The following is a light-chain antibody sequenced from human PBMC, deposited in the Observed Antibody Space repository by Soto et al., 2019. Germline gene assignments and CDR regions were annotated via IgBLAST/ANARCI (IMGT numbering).Light chain of an antibody. CDR3: QQRSNWPPIT. CDR1: QSISSY. V-gene: IGKV3-11*01. Sequence: EVVLTQSPDTLSLPPGERATLSCRASQSISSYLAWYQQKPGQAPRLLIYDASSRATGIPARFSGSGSGTDFTLTISSLEPEDAAVYFCQQRSNWPPITFGQGTRLEI. CDR2: DAS. J-gene: IGKJ5*01.